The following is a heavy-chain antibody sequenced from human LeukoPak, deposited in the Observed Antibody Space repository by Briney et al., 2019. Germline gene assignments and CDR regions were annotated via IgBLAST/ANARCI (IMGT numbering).Heavy chain of an antibody. J-gene: IGHJ1*01. CDR3: ARAAMPVAGRPRYF. V-gene: IGHV4-59*02. CDR1: GASVNGNY. Sequence: PSETLSLTCTVSGASVNGNYWNWIRQPPGKGLEWIGYIYYGGSAKYTPTLKSRINISVHTSKNQFSLRLNSVTAADTAVYYCARAAMPVAGRPRYFWGQGPGVSV. D-gene: IGHD6-19*01. CDR2: IYYGGSA.